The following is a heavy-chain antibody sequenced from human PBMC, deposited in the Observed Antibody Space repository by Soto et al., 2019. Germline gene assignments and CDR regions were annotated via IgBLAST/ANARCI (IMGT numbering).Heavy chain of an antibody. CDR2: FESGGSI. CDR1: RFSVRTNY. J-gene: IGHJ4*02. V-gene: IGHV3-53*01. Sequence: GGSLRLSCAASRFSVRTNYMSWVRQAPGKGFEWVSVFESGGSIYYADSVKGRFIISRDYARNTVDLQLNSLRADDTAVYYCARAGVTPDFFDYWGQGTLVTVSS. CDR3: ARAGVTPDFFDY. D-gene: IGHD2-21*02.